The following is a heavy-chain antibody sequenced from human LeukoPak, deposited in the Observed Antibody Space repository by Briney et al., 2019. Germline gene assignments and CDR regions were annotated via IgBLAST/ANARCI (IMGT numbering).Heavy chain of an antibody. CDR1: GGSISSYY. D-gene: IGHD3-3*01. J-gene: IGHJ4*02. Sequence: SSETLSLTCAVSGGSISSYYWSWIRQPPGKGLEWIGYIYYSGSTNYNPSLKSRVTISVDTSKNQFSLKLSSVTAADTAVYYCARETFWSGYAGPDYWGQGTLVTVSS. CDR2: IYYSGST. V-gene: IGHV4-59*01. CDR3: ARETFWSGYAGPDY.